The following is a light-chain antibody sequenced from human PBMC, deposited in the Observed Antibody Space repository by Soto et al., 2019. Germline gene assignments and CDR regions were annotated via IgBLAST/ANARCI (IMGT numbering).Light chain of an antibody. V-gene: IGKV3-20*01. CDR3: QQYGSSPPLS. CDR2: GAS. CDR1: QSVTSSY. Sequence: NVLKKSPGTLSLSPGERATLSCRASQSVTSSYLAWYQQKPGQAPRLLIYGASSRATGIPDRFSGSGSGTDFTLTISRLEPEDFAVYYCQQYGSSPPLSFGGGTNVDI. J-gene: IGKJ4*01.